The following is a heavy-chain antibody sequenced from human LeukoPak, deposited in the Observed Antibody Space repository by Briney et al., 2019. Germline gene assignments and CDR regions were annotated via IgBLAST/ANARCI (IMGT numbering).Heavy chain of an antibody. CDR2: IRSKANSYAT. V-gene: IGHV3-73*01. CDR3: TPDYGDYVSFGY. D-gene: IGHD4-17*01. Sequence: GGSLRLSCAASGFTFSGSAMHWVRQASGKGLEWVGRIRSKANSYATAYAASVKGRFTISRDDSKNTAYLQINSLKTEDTAVYYCTPDYGDYVSFGYWGQGTLVTVSS. CDR1: GFTFSGSA. J-gene: IGHJ4*02.